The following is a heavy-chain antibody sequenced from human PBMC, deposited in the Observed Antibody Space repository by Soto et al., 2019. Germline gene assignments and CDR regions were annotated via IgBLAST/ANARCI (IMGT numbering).Heavy chain of an antibody. Sequence: SETLSLTCAVSSGSISSSNWWSWVRQPPGKGLEWIGEIYHSGSTNYNPSLKSRVTISVDKSKNQFSLKLSSVTAADTAVYYCARVGTSYYYYYMDVWGKGTTVTVPS. J-gene: IGHJ6*03. V-gene: IGHV4-4*02. CDR2: IYHSGST. D-gene: IGHD2-2*01. CDR3: ARVGTSYYYYYMDV. CDR1: SGSISSSNW.